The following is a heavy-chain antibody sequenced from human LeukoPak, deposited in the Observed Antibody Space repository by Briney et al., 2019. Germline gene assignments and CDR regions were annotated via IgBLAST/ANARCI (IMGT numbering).Heavy chain of an antibody. V-gene: IGHV1-69*04. Sequence: PGASVKVSCKASGGTFSSYAISWVRQAPGQGLEWMGRIIPILGIANYAQKFQGRVTITADKSTSTAYMELSSLRPEDTAVYYCARGSSSWYGDWFDPWGQGTLVTVSS. CDR1: GGTFSSYA. CDR2: IIPILGIA. CDR3: ARGSSSWYGDWFDP. J-gene: IGHJ5*02. D-gene: IGHD6-13*01.